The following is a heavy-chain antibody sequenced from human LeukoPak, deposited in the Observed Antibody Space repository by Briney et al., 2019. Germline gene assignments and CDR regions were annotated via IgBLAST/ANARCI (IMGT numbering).Heavy chain of an antibody. J-gene: IGHJ4*02. Sequence: GGSLRLSCAASGFTVNMSWVRQAPGKGLEWVSVIYSGGSTYYADSVKGRFTISRDNSKNTLYLQMNSLRAEDTAIYYCAKLTSGSYSGYWGQGTLVTVSS. CDR1: GFTVN. V-gene: IGHV3-53*01. CDR2: IYSGGST. D-gene: IGHD3-10*01. CDR3: AKLTSGSYSGY.